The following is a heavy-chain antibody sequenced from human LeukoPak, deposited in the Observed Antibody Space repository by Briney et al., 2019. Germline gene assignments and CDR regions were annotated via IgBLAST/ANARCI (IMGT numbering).Heavy chain of an antibody. D-gene: IGHD6-19*01. J-gene: IGHJ4*02. Sequence: PGGSLRLSCAASGFTFSSSGMHWVRQAPGKGLEWVANIKQDGSEKYYVDSVKGRFTISRDNAKNSLYLQMNSLRAEDTAVYYCAREVGQVAGTPAFVWDYWGQGTLVTVSS. V-gene: IGHV3-7*03. CDR1: GFTFSSSG. CDR3: AREVGQVAGTPAFVWDY. CDR2: IKQDGSEK.